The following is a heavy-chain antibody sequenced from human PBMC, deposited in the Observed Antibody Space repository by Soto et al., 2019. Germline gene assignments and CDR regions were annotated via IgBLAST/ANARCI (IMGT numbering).Heavy chain of an antibody. CDR2: MNPNSGNT. D-gene: IGHD2-15*01. CDR3: ARVVVAALPPDV. CDR1: GYTFTSYD. V-gene: IGHV1-8*01. Sequence: GASVKVSCKASGYTFTSYDFNWVRQATGQGLEWMGWMNPNSGNTGYAQKFQGRVTMTRNTSISTAYMELSSLRSEDTAVYYCARVVVAALPPDVWGQGTTVTVSS. J-gene: IGHJ6*02.